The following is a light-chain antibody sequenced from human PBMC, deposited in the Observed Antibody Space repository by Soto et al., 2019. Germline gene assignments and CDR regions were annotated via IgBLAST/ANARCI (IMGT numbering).Light chain of an antibody. J-gene: IGLJ2*01. CDR1: SYNIGSNY. V-gene: IGLV1-47*02. CDR2: SNN. CDR3: AAWDDSLSGVV. Sequence: QSVLTQPPSASGTPGQRVTISCSGSSYNIGSNYVYWYQQLPGTAPKLLIYSNNQRPSGVPDRFSGSKSGTSASLAISGLRSEDEADYYWAAWDDSLSGVVFGGGTKVTVL.